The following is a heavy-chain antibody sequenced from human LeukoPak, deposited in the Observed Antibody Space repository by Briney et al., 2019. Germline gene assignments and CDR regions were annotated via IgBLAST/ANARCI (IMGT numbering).Heavy chain of an antibody. CDR3: AREVSWYYFDY. Sequence: GTSLRLSCAASGFSFGGYAIHWVRQAPGKGLEWVAVVSYDGSNTYYADSVKSRFAISRDNSKKTLYQQMNSLRGDDTAVYYCAREVSWYYFDYWGQGILVTVSS. J-gene: IGHJ4*02. V-gene: IGHV3-30*09. CDR1: GFSFGGYA. D-gene: IGHD6-13*01. CDR2: VSYDGSNT.